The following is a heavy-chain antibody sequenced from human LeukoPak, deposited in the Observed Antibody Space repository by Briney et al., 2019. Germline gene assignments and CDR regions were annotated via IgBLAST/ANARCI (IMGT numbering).Heavy chain of an antibody. CDR2: ISSSGSTI. V-gene: IGHV3-48*03. J-gene: IGHJ4*02. D-gene: IGHD3-9*01. CDR3: ARDGADILTGYYGYFDY. CDR1: GFTFSSYE. Sequence: PGGSLRLSCAASGFTFSSYEMNWVRQAPGKGLEWVSYISSSGSTIYYADSVKGRFTIPRDNAKNSLYLQMNSLRAEDTAVYYCARDGADILTGYYGYFDYWGQGTLVTVSS.